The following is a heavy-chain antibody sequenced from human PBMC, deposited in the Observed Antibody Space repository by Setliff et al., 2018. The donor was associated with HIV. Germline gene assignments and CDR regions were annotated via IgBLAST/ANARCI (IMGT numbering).Heavy chain of an antibody. J-gene: IGHJ6*03. CDR3: ARPAADAAYSRNYHFYMDL. D-gene: IGHD4-4*01. Sequence: SVKVSCKASGGTFSSYAISWVRHVPGQGLEWMGGVVPMFGTKTYAQKFQARLMFTTDDSTTTIYMELKNLRSEDTATYYCARPAADAAYSRNYHFYMDLWAKGTTVTVSS. CDR1: GGTFSSYA. V-gene: IGHV1-69*05. CDR2: VVPMFGTK.